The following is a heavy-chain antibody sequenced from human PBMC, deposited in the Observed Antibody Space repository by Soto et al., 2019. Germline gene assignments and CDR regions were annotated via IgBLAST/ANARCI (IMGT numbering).Heavy chain of an antibody. J-gene: IGHJ6*02. CDR3: ARDPGTLNYYDSGGYPQPSYKFYAMDV. CDR2: ISYDGKTR. Sequence: QVQLVESGGGVVQPRKSLKLSCAASGFTFSDYGIHWVRQAPGKGLEWVAVISYDGKTRYYADSVQGRFTISRDNFQNTLYLQMNSLRPDDTAVYYCARDPGTLNYYDSGGYPQPSYKFYAMDVWGQGTTVTVSS. V-gene: IGHV3-30*03. D-gene: IGHD3-22*01. CDR1: GFTFSDYG.